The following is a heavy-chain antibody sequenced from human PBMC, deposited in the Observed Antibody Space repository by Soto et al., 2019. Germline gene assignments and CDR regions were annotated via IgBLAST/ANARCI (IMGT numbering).Heavy chain of an antibody. CDR3: AKDLNFLSGWYDAFDI. CDR1: GFTFSSYA. D-gene: IGHD6-19*01. J-gene: IGHJ3*02. CDR2: ISGSGGST. Sequence: GGSLRLSCAASGFTFSSYAMSWVRQAPGKGLEWVSAISGSGGSTYYADSVKGRFTISRDNSKNTLYLQMNSLRAEDTAVYYCAKDLNFLSGWYDAFDIWGQGTMVTVSS. V-gene: IGHV3-23*01.